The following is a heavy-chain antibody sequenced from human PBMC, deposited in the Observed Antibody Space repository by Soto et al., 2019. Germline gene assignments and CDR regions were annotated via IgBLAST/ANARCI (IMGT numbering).Heavy chain of an antibody. J-gene: IGHJ6*02. D-gene: IGHD6-19*01. CDR3: ARGIAVAATEYYGMDV. CDR2: IYYSGST. V-gene: IGHV4-39*01. CDR1: GGSISSSSYY. Sequence: QLQLQESGPGLVKPSETLSLTCTVSGGSISSSSYYWGWIRQPPGKGLEWIGSIYYSGSTYYNPSLKSRVAISVDTSKNQFSLKLSSVTAADTAVYYCARGIAVAATEYYGMDVWGQGTTVTVSS.